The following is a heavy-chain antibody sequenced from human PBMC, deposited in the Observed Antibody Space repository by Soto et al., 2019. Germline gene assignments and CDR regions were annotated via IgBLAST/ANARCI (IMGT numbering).Heavy chain of an antibody. D-gene: IGHD5-18*01. V-gene: IGHV1-69*12. CDR2: IIPIFGTA. CDR1: GGTFSSYA. CDR3: ARVPVDTAMRGYYGMDV. J-gene: IGHJ6*02. Sequence: QVQLVQSGAAVKKPGSSVKVSCKASGGTFSSYAISWVRQAPGQGLEWMGGIIPIFGTANYAQKFQGRVTITADESTSTAYMELSSLRSEDTAVYYCARVPVDTAMRGYYGMDVWGQGTTVTVSS.